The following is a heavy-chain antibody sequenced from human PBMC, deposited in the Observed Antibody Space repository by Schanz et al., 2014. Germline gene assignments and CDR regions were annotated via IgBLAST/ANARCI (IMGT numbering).Heavy chain of an antibody. J-gene: IGHJ3*02. CDR1: EYSFTSYS. Sequence: QVHLVQSGAEVKRPGASVKVSCKASEYSFTSYSMHWLRQAPGQSLEWMGWINTANGNAKYSANFQARVTITRDTSATAAYMELTNLRAEDTAVYYCARDLPYCDGGKCDSDGFDIWGQGTLVAISS. V-gene: IGHV1-3*04. D-gene: IGHD2-21*01. CDR2: INTANGNA. CDR3: ARDLPYCDGGKCDSDGFDI.